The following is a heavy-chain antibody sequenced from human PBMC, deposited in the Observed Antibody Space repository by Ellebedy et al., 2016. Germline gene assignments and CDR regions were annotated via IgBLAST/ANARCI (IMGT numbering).Heavy chain of an antibody. D-gene: IGHD4-17*01. J-gene: IGHJ4*02. CDR2: INHSGST. Sequence: SETLSLXCAVYGGSFSGYYWSWIRQPPGKGLEWIGEINHSGSTNYNPSLKSRVTISVDTSKNQFSLKLSSVTAAETAVYYCARGQRSTVTPFDYWGQGTLVTVSS. CDR1: GGSFSGYY. CDR3: ARGQRSTVTPFDY. V-gene: IGHV4-34*01.